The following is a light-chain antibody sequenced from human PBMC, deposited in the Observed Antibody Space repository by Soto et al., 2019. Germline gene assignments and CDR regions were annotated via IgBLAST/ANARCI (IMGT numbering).Light chain of an antibody. CDR1: QRVSIRY. CDR2: GAS. V-gene: IGKV3-20*01. J-gene: IGKJ4*01. Sequence: EIVLTQSPGTLSLSPGDTASLYCRASQRVSIRYLAWYQQRPGQAPRLLIYGASSRATGIPDRFSGSGSGTDFPRTISRLEPEEFAVYYGHQYDNAPLTFGGGTKV. CDR3: HQYDNAPLT.